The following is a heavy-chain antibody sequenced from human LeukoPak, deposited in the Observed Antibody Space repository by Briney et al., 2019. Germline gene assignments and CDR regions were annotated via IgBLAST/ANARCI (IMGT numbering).Heavy chain of an antibody. CDR3: ASLTASGWYNYYFDY. CDR2: IYYSGST. CDR1: GGSISSYY. Sequence: PSETLSLTCTVSGGSISSYYWSWIRQPPGKGLEWIGYIYYSGSTNYNPSLQSRVTISVDTSKNQFSLKLSSVTAADTAVYYCASLTASGWYNYYFDYWGQGTLVTVSS. J-gene: IGHJ4*02. D-gene: IGHD6-19*01. V-gene: IGHV4-59*08.